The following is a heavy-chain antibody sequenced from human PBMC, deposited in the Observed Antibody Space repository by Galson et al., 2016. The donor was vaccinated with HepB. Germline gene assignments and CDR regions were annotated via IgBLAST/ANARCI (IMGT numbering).Heavy chain of an antibody. J-gene: IGHJ5*02. Sequence: SETLSLTCAVSGGSISNSNWWSWVRQPPGKGLEWIGYAYYSGNSDYNPSLKSRVTISVDTSKNQFSLILSSVTAADTAIYYCARELGSWGQGTLVTVPS. CDR3: ARELGS. V-gene: IGHV4-4*02. CDR2: AYYSGNS. CDR1: GGSISNSNW. D-gene: IGHD3-16*01.